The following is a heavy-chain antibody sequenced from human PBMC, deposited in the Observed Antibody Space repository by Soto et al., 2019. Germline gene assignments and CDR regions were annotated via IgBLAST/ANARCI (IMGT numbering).Heavy chain of an antibody. V-gene: IGHV4-31*03. CDR2: IYYSGST. Sequence: SETLSLTCTVSGGSISSGGYYWSWIRQHPGKGLEWIGYIYYSGSTYYNPSLKSRVTISVDTSKNQFSLKLSSVTAADTAVYYCERDRGYSGYDSPIDYWGQGTLVTVSS. D-gene: IGHD5-12*01. J-gene: IGHJ4*02. CDR1: GGSISSGGYY. CDR3: ERDRGYSGYDSPIDY.